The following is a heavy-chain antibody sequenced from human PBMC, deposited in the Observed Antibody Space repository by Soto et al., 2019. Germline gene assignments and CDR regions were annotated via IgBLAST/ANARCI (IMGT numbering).Heavy chain of an antibody. D-gene: IGHD2-2*01. CDR1: GFTLRSYA. CDR2: ISYDGSNK. V-gene: IGHV3-30-3*01. CDR3: ARARLDTPALDY. J-gene: IGHJ4*02. Sequence: QVQLVESGGGVFQPGRSLRLPCAASGFTLRSYAMHWVRKAPGKGLEWVAAISYDGSNKYNADSVKGRFTISRDNSKNTLYLQMNSLRVEDTAVYYCARARLDTPALDYWGQGTLVTVSS.